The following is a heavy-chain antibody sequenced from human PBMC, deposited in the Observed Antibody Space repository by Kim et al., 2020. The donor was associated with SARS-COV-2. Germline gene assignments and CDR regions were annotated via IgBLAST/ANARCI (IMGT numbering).Heavy chain of an antibody. Sequence: GGSLRLSCAASGFTFSSYSMNWVRQAPGKGLEWVSSISSSSSYIYYADSVKGRFTISRDNAKNSLYLQMNSLRAEDTAVYYCARGYSPAAILGWFDPWGQGTLVTVSS. D-gene: IGHD2-2*02. CDR1: GFTFSSYS. J-gene: IGHJ5*02. CDR3: ARGYSPAAILGWFDP. V-gene: IGHV3-21*01. CDR2: ISSSSSYI.